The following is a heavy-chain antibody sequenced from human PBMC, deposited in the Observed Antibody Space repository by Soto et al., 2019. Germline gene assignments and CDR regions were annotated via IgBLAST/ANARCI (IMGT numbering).Heavy chain of an antibody. CDR1: GFTFSSYA. J-gene: IGHJ4*02. CDR3: AKKSSYTGYFDWFEYYFDY. V-gene: IGHV3-23*01. D-gene: IGHD3-9*01. Sequence: LRLSCAASGFTFSSYAMSWVRQAPGKGLEWVSAISGSGGSTYYADSVKGRFTIPRDNSKNTLYLQMNSLRAEDTAVYYCAKKSSYTGYFDWFEYYFDYWGQGTLVTVSS. CDR2: ISGSGGST.